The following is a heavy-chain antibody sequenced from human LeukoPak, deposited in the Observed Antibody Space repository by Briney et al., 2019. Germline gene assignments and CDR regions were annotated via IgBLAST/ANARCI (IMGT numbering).Heavy chain of an antibody. CDR1: GYTFTSYA. V-gene: IGHV1-3*01. J-gene: IGHJ4*02. CDR2: INAGNGNT. D-gene: IGHD2-15*01. Sequence: ASVKVSCKASGYTFTSYAMHWVRQAPGQRLEWVGWINAGNGNTKYSQKFQGRVTITRDTSASTAYMELSSLRSEDTAVYYCARDFTAGAAPFDYWGQGTLVTVSS. CDR3: ARDFTAGAAPFDY.